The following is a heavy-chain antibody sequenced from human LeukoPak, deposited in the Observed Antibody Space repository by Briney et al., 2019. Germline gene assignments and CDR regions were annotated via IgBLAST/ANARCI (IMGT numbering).Heavy chain of an antibody. V-gene: IGHV4-59*01. CDR1: GGSISSYY. CDR3: ARGGYSSPGGTDY. Sequence: SETLSLTCTVSGGSISSYYWSWIRQPPGKGLEWIGYIYYSGSTNYNPSLKSRVTISVDTSKNQFSLKLSSVTAADTAVYYCARGGYSSPGGTDYWGQGILVTVSS. D-gene: IGHD6-13*01. J-gene: IGHJ4*02. CDR2: IYYSGST.